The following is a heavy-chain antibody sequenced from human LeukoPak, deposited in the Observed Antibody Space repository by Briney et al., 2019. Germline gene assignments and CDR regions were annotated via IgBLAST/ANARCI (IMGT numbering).Heavy chain of an antibody. CDR1: GGSISSYY. J-gene: IGHJ4*02. Sequence: KPSETLSLTCTVSGGSISSYYWSWIRQPPGKGLEWIGEINHSGSTNYNPSLKSRVTISVDTSKNQFSLKLSSVTAADTAVYYCARKIAAAGTLDYWGQGTLVTVSS. D-gene: IGHD6-13*01. CDR2: INHSGST. CDR3: ARKIAAAGTLDY. V-gene: IGHV4-34*01.